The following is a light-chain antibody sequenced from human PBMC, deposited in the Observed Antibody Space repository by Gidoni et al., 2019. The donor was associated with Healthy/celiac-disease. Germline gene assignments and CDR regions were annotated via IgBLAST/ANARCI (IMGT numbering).Light chain of an antibody. V-gene: IGLV3-19*01. J-gene: IGLJ2*01. CDR2: GKN. Sequence: SSELTQDPAVSVALGQTVRITCQGDSLRSYYASWYQQKPGQAPVLVIYGKNNRPSGIPDRFSGSSSGNTASLTITGAQAEDDADYYCNSRDSSGNHLLFGGGTKLTVL. CDR3: NSRDSSGNHLL. CDR1: SLRSYY.